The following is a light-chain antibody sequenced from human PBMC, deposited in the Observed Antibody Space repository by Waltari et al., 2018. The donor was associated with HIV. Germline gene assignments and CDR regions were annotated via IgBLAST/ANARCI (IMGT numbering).Light chain of an antibody. CDR1: HSLLYAYNNKNF. CDR2: WAS. Sequence: DIVMIQSPDSLPVSLGEKATLTRKFSHSLLYAYNNKNFLAWYQQKPGQPPKVLINWASTRESGVPDLFSGSGSETGFTLTISSLQAEDVAIYYCHQYYSIPRTFGQGTKLEI. J-gene: IGKJ1*01. V-gene: IGKV4-1*01. CDR3: HQYYSIPRT.